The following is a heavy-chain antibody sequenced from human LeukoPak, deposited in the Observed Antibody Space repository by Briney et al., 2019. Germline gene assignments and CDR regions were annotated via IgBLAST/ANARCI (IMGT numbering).Heavy chain of an antibody. V-gene: IGHV3-66*04. J-gene: IGHJ4*02. CDR1: GFTVSSNY. D-gene: IGHD2-15*01. Sequence: GGSLRLSCVASGFTVSSNYMSWVRQAPGKGLEWVSMFYSGGSTFYADSVKGRFTIARDSSKNTLYLQMNTLRAEDTAVYYCGRQAAPDYWGQGTLVTVSS. CDR3: GRQAAPDY. CDR2: FYSGGST.